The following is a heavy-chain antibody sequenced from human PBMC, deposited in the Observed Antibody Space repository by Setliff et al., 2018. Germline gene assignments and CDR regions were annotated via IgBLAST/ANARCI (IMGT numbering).Heavy chain of an antibody. CDR2: IWYDGDNK. J-gene: IGHJ5*02. V-gene: IGHV3-33*08. Sequence: GGSLRLSCVASGFTFSNHGMLWVRQAPGKGLEWVALIWYDGDNKKYADSVRGRFAVSRDNSRNTLYLEVNSLRPEDTAMYYCARDQFRNSGGLYSWGQGTLVTVSS. D-gene: IGHD1-7*01. CDR3: ARDQFRNSGGLYS. CDR1: GFTFSNHG.